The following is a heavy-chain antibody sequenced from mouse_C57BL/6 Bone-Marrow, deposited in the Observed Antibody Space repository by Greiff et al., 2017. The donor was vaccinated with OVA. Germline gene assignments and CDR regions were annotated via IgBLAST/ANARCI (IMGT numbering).Heavy chain of an antibody. Sequence: VHVKQSGAELVRPGASVKLSCTASGFNIKDDYMHWVKQRPEQGLEWIGWIDPENGDTEYASKFQGKATITADTSSNTAYLQLSSLTSEDTAVYYCKSSYYSNPFAYWGQGTLVTVSA. CDR1: GFNIKDDY. CDR2: IDPENGDT. CDR3: KSSYYSNPFAY. V-gene: IGHV14-4*01. D-gene: IGHD2-5*01. J-gene: IGHJ3*01.